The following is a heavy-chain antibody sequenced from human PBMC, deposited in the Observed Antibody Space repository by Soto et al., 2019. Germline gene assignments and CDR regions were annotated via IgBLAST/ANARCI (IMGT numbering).Heavy chain of an antibody. D-gene: IGHD4-17*01. CDR3: ARGTVSSDFDY. J-gene: IGHJ4*02. Sequence: TGESLKISCKGSGYSFANYWIGCVRQMPGKGLEWMGIIYPGDSDTRYSPSFQGQVTISADKSISTAYLQWSSLKASDTAMYYCARGTVSSDFDYWGQGTLVTVSS. CDR2: IYPGDSDT. CDR1: GYSFANYW. V-gene: IGHV5-51*01.